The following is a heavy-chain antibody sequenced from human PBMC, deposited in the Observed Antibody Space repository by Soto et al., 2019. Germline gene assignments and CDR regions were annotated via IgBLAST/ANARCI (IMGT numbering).Heavy chain of an antibody. V-gene: IGHV3-9*01. Sequence: PGGSLRLSCTTSGFTFDEYAIHWVREAPGKGLEWVSGISWKSGTFDYADSVKGQFTISRDNAKSSLYLQMNNLRAEDTAFYFCARATQSYYDTSGYYSYVHWGQGAQVTVSS. CDR1: GFTFDEYA. J-gene: IGHJ4*02. D-gene: IGHD3-22*01. CDR3: ARATQSYYDTSGYYSYVH. CDR2: ISWKSGTF.